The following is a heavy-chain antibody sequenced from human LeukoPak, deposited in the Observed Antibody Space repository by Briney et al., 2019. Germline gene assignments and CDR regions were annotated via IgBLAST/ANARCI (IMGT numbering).Heavy chain of an antibody. Sequence: PSETLSLTCTVSGGSISSSSYYWGWIRQPPGKGLEWIGSIYYSGSTYYNPSLKSRVTISVDTSKNQFSLKLSSVTAADTAVYYCARASVSYYGSGSFSPYYYYYMDVWGKGTTVTVSS. CDR3: ARASVSYYGSGSFSPYYYYYMDV. CDR1: GGSISSSSYY. V-gene: IGHV4-39*07. D-gene: IGHD3-10*01. J-gene: IGHJ6*03. CDR2: IYYSGST.